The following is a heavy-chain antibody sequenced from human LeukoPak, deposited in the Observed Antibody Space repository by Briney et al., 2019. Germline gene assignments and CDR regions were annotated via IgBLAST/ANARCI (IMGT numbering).Heavy chain of an antibody. CDR2: ISYDGSNK. Sequence: GGSLRLSCAASGFTFSSYGMHWVRQAPGRGLEWVAVISYDGSNKYYADSVKGRFTISRDNSKNTLYLQMNSLRAEDTAVYYCAKEYSSGWYIQGTFDIWGQGTMVTVSS. D-gene: IGHD6-19*01. J-gene: IGHJ3*02. CDR1: GFTFSSYG. CDR3: AKEYSSGWYIQGTFDI. V-gene: IGHV3-30*18.